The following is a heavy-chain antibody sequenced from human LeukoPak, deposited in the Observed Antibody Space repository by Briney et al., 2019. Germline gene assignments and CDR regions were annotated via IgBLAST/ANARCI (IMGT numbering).Heavy chain of an antibody. CDR3: ARGRRRSSSWYGIDY. CDR1: GGSISSGSYY. V-gene: IGHV4-61*02. CDR2: IYTSGST. J-gene: IGHJ4*02. Sequence: KPSETLSLTCTVSGGSISSGSYYWSWIRQPAGKGLEWIGRIYTSGSTNYNPSLKSRVTISVDTSKNQFCLKLSSVTAADTAVYYCARGRRRSSSWYGIDYWGQGTLVTVSS. D-gene: IGHD6-13*01.